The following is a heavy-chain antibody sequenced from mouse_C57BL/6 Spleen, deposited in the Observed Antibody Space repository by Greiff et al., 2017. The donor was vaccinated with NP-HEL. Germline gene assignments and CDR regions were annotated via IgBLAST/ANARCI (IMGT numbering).Heavy chain of an antibody. CDR2: IYPGDGDT. J-gene: IGHJ1*03. CDR1: GYAFSSYW. Sequence: VKLQESGAELVKPGASVKISCKASGYAFSSYWMNWVKQRPGKGLEWIGQIYPGDGDTNYNGKFKGKATLTADKSSSTAYMQLSSLTSEDSAVYFCARDRPGGGDVWGTGTTVTVSS. V-gene: IGHV1-80*01. CDR3: ARDRPGGGDV.